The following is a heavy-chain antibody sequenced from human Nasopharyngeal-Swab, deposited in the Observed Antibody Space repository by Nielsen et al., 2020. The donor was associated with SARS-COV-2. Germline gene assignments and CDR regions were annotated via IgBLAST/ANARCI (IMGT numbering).Heavy chain of an antibody. J-gene: IGHJ4*02. V-gene: IGHV3-23*01. D-gene: IGHD2-15*01. CDR2: VSGSGGTT. Sequence: VRQAPGKGLEWVSGVSGSGGTTKYADPVKGRFTISRDNSKNKLYLQMHSLRVEDTAVYYCAKDRYCSGGACYFSGFDYWGLGTLVTVSS. CDR3: AKDRYCSGGACYFSGFDY.